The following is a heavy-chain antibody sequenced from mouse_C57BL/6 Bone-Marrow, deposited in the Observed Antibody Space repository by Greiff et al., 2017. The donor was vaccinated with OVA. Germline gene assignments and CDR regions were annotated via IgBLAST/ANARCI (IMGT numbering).Heavy chain of an antibody. V-gene: IGHV1-59*01. Sequence: VQLQQPGAELVRPGTSVKLSCKASGYTFTSYWMHWVKQRPGQGLEWIGVIDPSDSYTNYNQKFKGKATLTVDTSSSTAYMQLSSLTSEDSAVYYCARRGDYSNSFFDYWGQGTTLTVSS. CDR3: ARRGDYSNSFFDY. D-gene: IGHD2-5*01. CDR2: IDPSDSYT. CDR1: GYTFTSYW. J-gene: IGHJ2*01.